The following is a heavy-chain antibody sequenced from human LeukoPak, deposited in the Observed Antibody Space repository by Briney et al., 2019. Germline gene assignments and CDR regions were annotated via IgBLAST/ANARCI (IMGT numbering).Heavy chain of an antibody. J-gene: IGHJ3*02. V-gene: IGHV1-18*01. Sequence: ASVKVSCKTSGYSFILYGISWVRQAPGQGPEWMGWISTSTGDTKYTQKFQGRVTLTTDTSTSTAYMELRSLRSDDTAVYYCVKSYGSGSYSRGTDAFDIWGQGTMVTVSS. CDR2: ISTSTGDT. D-gene: IGHD3-10*01. CDR3: VKSYGSGSYSRGTDAFDI. CDR1: GYSFILYG.